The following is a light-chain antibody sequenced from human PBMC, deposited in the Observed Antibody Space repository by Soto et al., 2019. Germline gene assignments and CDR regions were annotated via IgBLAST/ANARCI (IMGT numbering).Light chain of an antibody. CDR1: QSISSY. J-gene: IGKJ5*01. CDR3: QKYDYWQLS. Sequence: DIQMTQSPSSLSASVVDRVTITCLASQSISSYLNWYQQKPGKAPKLLIFAASSLQSGVPSRFSGSRSGPDFTLTISSLQSEDFAVYYCQKYDYWQLSCGQGTRLEIK. V-gene: IGKV1-39*02. CDR2: AAS.